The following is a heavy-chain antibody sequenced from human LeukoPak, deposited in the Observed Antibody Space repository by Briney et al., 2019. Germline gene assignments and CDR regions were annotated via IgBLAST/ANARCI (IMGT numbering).Heavy chain of an antibody. J-gene: IGHJ4*02. V-gene: IGHV1-2*02. Sequence: ASVKVFCKASGYTFTGYFLHWVRQAPGQGLEWMGWINPNSGGTNYAQKFQGRVTMTSDTSISTAYMELSRLISDDTAVYYCARLPYDGRGYSDYWGQGTLVTVSS. CDR1: GYTFTGYF. CDR2: INPNSGGT. CDR3: ARLPYDGRGYSDY. D-gene: IGHD3-22*01.